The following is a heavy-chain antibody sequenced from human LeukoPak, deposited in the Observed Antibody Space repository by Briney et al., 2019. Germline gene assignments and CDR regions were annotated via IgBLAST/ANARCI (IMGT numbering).Heavy chain of an antibody. J-gene: IGHJ4*02. CDR3: ARVMGVYTFDY. V-gene: IGHV3-9*01. CDR2: ISWSSGSI. CDR1: GFTFDDYA. Sequence: GGSLRLSCAASGFTFDDYAMHWVRQAPGKGLEWVSGISWSSGSIGYADSVKGRFTISRDNAKNSLYLQMNSLRADDTAVYYCARVMGVYTFDYWGQGTLVTVSS. D-gene: IGHD5/OR15-5a*01.